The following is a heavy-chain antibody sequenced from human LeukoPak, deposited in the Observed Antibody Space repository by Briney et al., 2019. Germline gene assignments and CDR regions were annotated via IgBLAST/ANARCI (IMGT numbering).Heavy chain of an antibody. D-gene: IGHD3-22*01. V-gene: IGHV4-59*01. Sequence: SETLFLTCTVSGGSISSYYWSWIRQPPGKGLEWIGYIYYSGSTNYNPSLKSRVTISVDTSKNQFSLKLSSVTAADTAVYYCARDGGYQYYFDYWGQGTLVTVSS. CDR1: GGSISSYY. J-gene: IGHJ4*02. CDR3: ARDGGYQYYFDY. CDR2: IYYSGST.